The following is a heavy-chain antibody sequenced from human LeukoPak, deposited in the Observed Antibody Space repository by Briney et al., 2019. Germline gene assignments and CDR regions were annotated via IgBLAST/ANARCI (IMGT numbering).Heavy chain of an antibody. CDR1: GFTFSNYA. D-gene: IGHD1-1*01. J-gene: IGHJ4*02. CDR3: AKEVQNFFDY. CDR2: ISYDGSNK. V-gene: IGHV3-30-3*01. Sequence: GGSLRLSCAASGFTFSNYAMHWGRQAPDKGLEWVAVISYDGSNKYYADSVKGRLTISRDNSKNTLYLQMNSLRAEDTAVYCCAKEVQNFFDYWGQGTLVTVSS.